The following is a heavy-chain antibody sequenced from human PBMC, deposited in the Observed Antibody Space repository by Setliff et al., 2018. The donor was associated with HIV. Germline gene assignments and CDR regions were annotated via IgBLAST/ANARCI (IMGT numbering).Heavy chain of an antibody. V-gene: IGHV4-39*07. CDR1: GGSFTHDY. Sequence: PSETLSLTCAVSGGSFTHDYWGWIRQPPGKGLEWIGSIYYSGSTYYNPSLKSRVTISVDTSKNQISLKLSSVTAADTAVYYCARRMSSGSYYDYWGQGTLVTVSS. D-gene: IGHD1-26*01. CDR3: ARRMSSGSYYDY. CDR2: IYYSGST. J-gene: IGHJ4*02.